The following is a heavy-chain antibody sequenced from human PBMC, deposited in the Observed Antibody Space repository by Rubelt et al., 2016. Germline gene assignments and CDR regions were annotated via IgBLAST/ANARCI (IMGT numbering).Heavy chain of an antibody. CDR2: IIPILGTA. V-gene: IGHV1-69*01. CDR3: RGIWGSYIDY. J-gene: IGHJ4*02. D-gene: IGHD3-16*01. CDR1: GGTFSSYA. Sequence: QVQLVQSGAEVKKPVSSVKVSCKASGGTFSSYAISRVRQAPGHGLEWMGGIIPILGTAHYAQKVQGRVTITADEATGTAYMGLSSLRSEDAAVYYCRGIWGSYIDYWGQGTLVTVSS.